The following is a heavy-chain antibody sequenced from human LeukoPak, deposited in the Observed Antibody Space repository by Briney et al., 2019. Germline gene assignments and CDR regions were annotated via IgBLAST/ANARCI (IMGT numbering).Heavy chain of an antibody. J-gene: IGHJ3*02. V-gene: IGHV1-69*04. CDR3: ARSIEAVAADAFDI. CDR1: GGTFSSYA. Sequence: RASVKVSCKASGGTFSSYAISWVRQAPGRGLEWMGRIIPILGIANYAQKFQGRVTITADKSTSTAYMELSSLRSEDTAVYYCARSIEAVAADAFDIWGQGTMVTVSS. D-gene: IGHD6-19*01. CDR2: IIPILGIA.